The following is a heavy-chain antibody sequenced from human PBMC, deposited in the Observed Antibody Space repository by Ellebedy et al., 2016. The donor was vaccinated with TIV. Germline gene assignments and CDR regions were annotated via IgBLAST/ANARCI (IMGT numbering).Heavy chain of an antibody. J-gene: IGHJ4*02. Sequence: AASVKVSCKASGYTFSSYGISWVRQAPGQGLEWMGWISAYNGNTNYAEKLQGRVTMTTDTSTRTAYMELRSLRSDDTAVYYCARSSMVRGVITTLGAFDYWGQGTLVTVSS. CDR2: ISAYNGNT. CDR3: ARSSMVRGVITTLGAFDY. D-gene: IGHD3-10*01. V-gene: IGHV1-18*04. CDR1: GYTFSSYG.